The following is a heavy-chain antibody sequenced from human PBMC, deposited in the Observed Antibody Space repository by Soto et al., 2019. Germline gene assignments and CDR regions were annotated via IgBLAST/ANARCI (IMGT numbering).Heavy chain of an antibody. J-gene: IGHJ4*02. V-gene: IGHV4-38-2*01. Sequence: SETLSLTCSVSGYSINRGYYWGWIRQAPGKGLEWIGSIYHSGATYYAPSLKARAAISLDTSNNHFTLRLTSVTVADTAIYYCARYKYDSSGHDDEHWGQGAVGTVS. D-gene: IGHD3-22*01. CDR3: ARYKYDSSGHDDEH. CDR1: GYSINRGYY. CDR2: IYHSGAT.